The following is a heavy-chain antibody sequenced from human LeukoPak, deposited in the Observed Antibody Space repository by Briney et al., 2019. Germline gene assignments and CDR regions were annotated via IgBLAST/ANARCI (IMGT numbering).Heavy chain of an antibody. CDR2: IHHTGNT. J-gene: IGHJ4*02. Sequence: SETLSLTCAVSGGSISTNNWWSWVRQSPVKGLEWIGEIHHTGNTKYNPSLKSRVTISLDKSKNQFSLNLKSVTAADTAVYYCARGGIDLYWVFEYWGRGTLVTVSS. CDR3: ARGGIDLYWVFEY. D-gene: IGHD2-15*01. V-gene: IGHV4-4*02. CDR1: GGSISTNNW.